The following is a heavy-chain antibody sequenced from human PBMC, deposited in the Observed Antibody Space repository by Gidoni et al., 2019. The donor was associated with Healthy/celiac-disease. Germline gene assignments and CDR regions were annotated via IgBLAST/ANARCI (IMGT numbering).Heavy chain of an antibody. CDR2: IYYSGST. CDR1: GGSISSGGYY. J-gene: IGHJ4*02. Sequence: QVQLQESGPGLVKPSQTLSLTCTVSGGSISSGGYYWSWIRQHPGKGLEWIGYIYYSGSTYYNPSLKSRVTISVDTSKNQFSLKLSSVTAADTAVYYCARAYYDFWSGYSPAYYCDYWGQGTLVTVSS. V-gene: IGHV4-31*03. D-gene: IGHD3-3*01. CDR3: ARAYYDFWSGYSPAYYCDY.